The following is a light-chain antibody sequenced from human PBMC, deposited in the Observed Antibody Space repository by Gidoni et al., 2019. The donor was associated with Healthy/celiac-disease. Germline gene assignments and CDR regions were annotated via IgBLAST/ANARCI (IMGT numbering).Light chain of an antibody. CDR1: QSIRSW. J-gene: IGKJ1*01. CDR2: KAS. Sequence: DIQMTQSPSTLSASVGDRVTITCRASQSIRSWLAWYQQKPGKAPKLLIDKASSLESGVPSRFSGSGSGTEFTLTISSLQPDDFATYYCQQYNSYSTFGQXTKVEIK. V-gene: IGKV1-5*03. CDR3: QQYNSYST.